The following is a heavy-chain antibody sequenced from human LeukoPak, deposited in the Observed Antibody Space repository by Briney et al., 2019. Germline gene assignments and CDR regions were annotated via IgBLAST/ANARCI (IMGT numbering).Heavy chain of an antibody. CDR2: INHSGST. CDR1: GGSFSGYY. Sequence: SETLSLTCAVYGGSFSGYYWSWIRQPPGKGLEWIGEINHSGSTNYNPSLKSRVTISVDTSKNQFSLKLSSVTAADTAVYYCAKDVEAAAAYDAFDIWGQGTMVTVSS. CDR3: AKDVEAAAAYDAFDI. D-gene: IGHD6-13*01. J-gene: IGHJ3*02. V-gene: IGHV4-34*01.